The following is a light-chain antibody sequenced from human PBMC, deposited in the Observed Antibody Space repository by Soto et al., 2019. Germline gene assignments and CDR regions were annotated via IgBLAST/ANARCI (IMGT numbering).Light chain of an antibody. CDR3: QQYETWPRT. CDR2: GVS. Sequence: EIVITQSPATLSVSPGDTATLSCRSSQNVHINLAWYQQKPGQAPTLLIYGVSARAPGVPARFSGAGSGTEFTLTIRSLQSADFAVYYCQQYETWPRTFGQGTK. V-gene: IGKV3-15*01. J-gene: IGKJ2*01. CDR1: QNVHIN.